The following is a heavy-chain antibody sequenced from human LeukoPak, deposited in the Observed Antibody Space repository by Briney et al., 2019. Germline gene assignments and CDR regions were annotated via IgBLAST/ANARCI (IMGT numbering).Heavy chain of an antibody. J-gene: IGHJ4*02. CDR2: ISPSGGRA. Sequence: ASVKVSCKASGYTFTSDYIHWVRQAPGQGLEWLGIISPSGGRATYGQNFQGRVTMTRDTSTSTVYMELSSLRSEDTAVYYCARRSRFLDYWGQGTLVTVSS. D-gene: IGHD3-3*01. CDR3: ARRSRFLDY. CDR1: GYTFTSDY. V-gene: IGHV1-46*01.